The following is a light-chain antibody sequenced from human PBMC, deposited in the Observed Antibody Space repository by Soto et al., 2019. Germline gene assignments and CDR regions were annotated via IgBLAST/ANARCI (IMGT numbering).Light chain of an antibody. CDR2: AAS. CDR1: QVISTS. Sequence: DIQLTQSPSFLSPSIGESVTITCRASQVISTSLAWYQVKPGKAPKLLIYAASTLESGVPSRFSATVSGTEFSLTITSLQPEDFATYYCQQYDNLPLTFGGGTKVDIK. J-gene: IGKJ4*01. V-gene: IGKV1-9*01. CDR3: QQYDNLPLT.